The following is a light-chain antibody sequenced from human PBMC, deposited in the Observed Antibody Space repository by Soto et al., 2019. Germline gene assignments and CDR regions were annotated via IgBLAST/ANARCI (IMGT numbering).Light chain of an antibody. CDR2: DVS. CDR1: SSDVGTYDL. Sequence: QSVLTQPASVSGSPGQSITISCTGTSSDVGTYDLVSWYQQHPGKAPKLMIYDVSNRPSGVSNRFSGSKSGNTASLTISGLQAEDEADYYCCSYAASNTFVLGTGKKVTVL. V-gene: IGLV2-23*02. J-gene: IGLJ1*01. CDR3: CSYAASNTFV.